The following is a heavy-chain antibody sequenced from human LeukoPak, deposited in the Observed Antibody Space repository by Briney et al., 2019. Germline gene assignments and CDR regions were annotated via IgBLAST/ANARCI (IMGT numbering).Heavy chain of an antibody. J-gene: IGHJ4*02. CDR3: ARYVDTAMVMREIDY. CDR1: GYTFTSYG. D-gene: IGHD5-18*01. V-gene: IGHV1-18*01. Sequence: GASVKVSCKASGYTFTSYGISWVRQAPGQGLEWMGWISAYNGNTNYAQRLQGRVTMTTDTSTSTAYMELRSLRSDDTAVYYCARYVDTAMVMREIDYWGQGTLVTVSS. CDR2: ISAYNGNT.